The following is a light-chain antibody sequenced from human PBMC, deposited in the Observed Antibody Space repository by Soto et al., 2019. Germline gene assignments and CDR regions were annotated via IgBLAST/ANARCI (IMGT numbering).Light chain of an antibody. CDR1: SSDVGSYNL. V-gene: IGLV2-23*01. Sequence: QSALTQPASVSGSPGQSITISCTGTSSDVGSYNLVSWYQQHPGKAPKLMIYEGSKRPSGVSNRFSGSKSGNTASLTISGLQAEDEADYYCCSYAGSSTYGFGTGTKLIVL. CDR3: CSYAGSSTYG. J-gene: IGLJ1*01. CDR2: EGS.